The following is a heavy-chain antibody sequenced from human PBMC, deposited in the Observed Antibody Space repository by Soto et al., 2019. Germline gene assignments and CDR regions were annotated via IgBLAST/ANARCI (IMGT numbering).Heavy chain of an antibody. V-gene: IGHV4-31*03. J-gene: IGHJ4*02. CDR2: IYYSGST. D-gene: IGHD7-27*01. CDR3: ARLESVTRSLGYFDY. CDR1: GGSIRRSDYY. Sequence: SETLSLTCTVSGGSIRRSDYYWSWVRQLPGRGLEWIAYIYYSGSTFYNPSLMSRLAISVDTSRNQFSLSLTSVTAADTAMYYCARLESVTRSLGYFDYWGQGIRVTVSS.